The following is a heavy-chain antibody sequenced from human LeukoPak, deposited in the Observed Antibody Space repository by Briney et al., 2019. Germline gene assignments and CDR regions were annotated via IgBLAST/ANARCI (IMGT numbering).Heavy chain of an antibody. CDR3: AGINDYGDPTGAFDI. CDR1: GFTFSSYA. V-gene: IGHV3-48*03. Sequence: GGSLRLSCAASGFTFSSYAMSWVRQAPGKGLEWVSYISSSGSTIYYADSVKGRFTISRDNAKNSLYLQMNSLRVEDTAVYYCAGINDYGDPTGAFDIWGQGTMVTVSS. D-gene: IGHD4-17*01. J-gene: IGHJ3*02. CDR2: ISSSGSTI.